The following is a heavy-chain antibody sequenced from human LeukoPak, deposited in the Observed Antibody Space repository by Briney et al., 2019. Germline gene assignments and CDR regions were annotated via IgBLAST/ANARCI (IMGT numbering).Heavy chain of an antibody. J-gene: IGHJ4*02. D-gene: IGHD1-26*01. CDR2: IRYDGSNK. Sequence: PGGSLRLSCAASGFTFSSYGMHWVRQAPGKGLEWVAFIRYDGSNKYYADSVEGRFTISRDNSKNTLYLQMNSLRAEDTAVYYCAKDRSRVGNPPRELDYWGQGTLVSVSS. V-gene: IGHV3-30*02. CDR3: AKDRSRVGNPPRELDY. CDR1: GFTFSSYG.